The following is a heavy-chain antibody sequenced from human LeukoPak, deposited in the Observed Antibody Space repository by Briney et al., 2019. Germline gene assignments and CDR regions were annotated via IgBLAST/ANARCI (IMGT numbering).Heavy chain of an antibody. V-gene: IGHV1-69*13. CDR1: GGTFSSYA. J-gene: IGHJ4*02. D-gene: IGHD3-3*01. CDR3: ARASTDFWSAIHY. CDR2: IIPIFGTA. Sequence: SVKVSCTASGGTFSSYAISWVRQAPGQGLEWMCGIIPIFGTANYAQKFQGRVTITADESTSTAYMELSSLRSEDTAVYYCARASTDFWSAIHYWGQGTLVTVSS.